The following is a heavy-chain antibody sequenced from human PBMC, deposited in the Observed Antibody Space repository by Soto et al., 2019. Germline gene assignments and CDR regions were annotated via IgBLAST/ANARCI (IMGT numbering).Heavy chain of an antibody. J-gene: IGHJ4*02. V-gene: IGHV3-15*07. CDR2: IKSKTDGGTT. Sequence: GGSLRLSCAASGFTFSNAWMNWVRQAPGKGLEWVGRIKSKTDGGTTDYAAPVKGRFTISRDDSKNTLFLQMNSLKTEDTAVYYCTTDWPMVVVTAKSTTAPHDYWGQGTLVTVSS. CDR3: TTDWPMVVVTAKSTTAPHDY. D-gene: IGHD2-21*02. CDR1: GFTFSNAW.